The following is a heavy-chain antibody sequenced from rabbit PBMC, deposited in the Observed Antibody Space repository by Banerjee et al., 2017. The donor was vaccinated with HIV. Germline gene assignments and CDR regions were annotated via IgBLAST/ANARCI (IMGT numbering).Heavy chain of an antibody. V-gene: IGHV1S45*01. CDR2: MNTVSITST. D-gene: IGHD2-1*01. CDR3: ARGDDYGDYYGMDL. CDR1: GLDFSSDYW. J-gene: IGHJ6*01. Sequence: QEQLVESGGDLVKPGASLTLTCTASGLDFSSDYWICWVRQAPGKGLEWIACMNTVSITSTYYASWAKGRFTITKTSSTTVTLQMTSLTAAGTATYFCARGDDYGDYYGMDLWGPGTLVTVS.